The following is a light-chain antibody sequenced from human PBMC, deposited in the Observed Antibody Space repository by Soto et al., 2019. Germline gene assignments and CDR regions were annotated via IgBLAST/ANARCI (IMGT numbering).Light chain of an antibody. CDR2: WAS. V-gene: IGKV4-1*01. CDR3: QQYYGSSGT. Sequence: DIVMTQSPDSLAVSLGERATINCKSSQNILYSSNNKNYLAWYQQKPGQPPKLLIYWASTRESGVPDRFSGSGSGTDFPLTISSLQAEDVEVYYCQQYYGSSGTFGQGTKVEIK. CDR1: QNILYSSNNKNY. J-gene: IGKJ1*01.